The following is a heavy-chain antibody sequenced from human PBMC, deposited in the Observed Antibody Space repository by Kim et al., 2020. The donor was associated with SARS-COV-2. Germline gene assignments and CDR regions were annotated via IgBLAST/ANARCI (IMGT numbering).Heavy chain of an antibody. J-gene: IGHJ3*02. Sequence: DTVKGRFTTTRDTAKNSLYLQMHSLRAEDTAVYYCARPNFWYSSPSPGFDIWGQGTMVTVSS. D-gene: IGHD6-19*01. CDR3: ARPNFWYSSPSPGFDI. V-gene: IGHV3-11*01.